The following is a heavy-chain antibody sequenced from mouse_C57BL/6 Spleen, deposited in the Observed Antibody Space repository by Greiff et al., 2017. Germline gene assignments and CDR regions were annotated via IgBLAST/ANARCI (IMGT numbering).Heavy chain of an antibody. J-gene: IGHJ2*01. D-gene: IGHD3-3*01. CDR1: GYSITSGYY. CDR3: ARRGGQGNFDY. Sequence: EVKLQESGPGLVKPSQSLSLTCSVTGYSITSGYYWNWIRQFPGNKLEWMGYISYDGSNNYNPSLKNRISITRDTSKNQFFLKLNSVTTEDTATYYCARRGGQGNFDYWGQGTTLTVSS. CDR2: ISYDGSN. V-gene: IGHV3-6*01.